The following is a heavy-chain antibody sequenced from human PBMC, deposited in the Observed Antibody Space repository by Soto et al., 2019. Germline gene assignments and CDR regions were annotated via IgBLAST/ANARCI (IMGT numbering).Heavy chain of an antibody. CDR2: ISGSGGST. CDR3: AKDWDIVLMVYFDY. Sequence: PGGSLRLSCAASGFTFSSYAMSWVRQAPGEGLEWVSAISGSGGSTYYADSVKGRFTISRDNSKNTLYLQMNSLRAEDTAVYYCAKDWDIVLMVYFDYWGQGTLVTVSS. J-gene: IGHJ4*02. CDR1: GFTFSSYA. V-gene: IGHV3-23*01. D-gene: IGHD2-8*01.